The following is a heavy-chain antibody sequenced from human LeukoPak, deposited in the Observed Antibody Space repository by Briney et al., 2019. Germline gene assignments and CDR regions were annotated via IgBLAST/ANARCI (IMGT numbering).Heavy chain of an antibody. Sequence: PSETLSLTCTVSGGSISSSGYYWGWIRQPPGKGLEWIGSIYYSGSTYYNPSLKSRVTISVDTSKNQFSLKLSSVTAADTAVYYCARNYYYRFDYWGQGTLVTVSS. D-gene: IGHD5-12*01. CDR1: GGSISSSGYY. V-gene: IGHV4-39*01. CDR2: IYYSGST. CDR3: ARNYYYRFDY. J-gene: IGHJ4*02.